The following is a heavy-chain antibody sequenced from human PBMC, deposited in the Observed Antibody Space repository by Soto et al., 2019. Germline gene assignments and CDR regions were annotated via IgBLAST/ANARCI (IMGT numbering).Heavy chain of an antibody. D-gene: IGHD1-1*01. J-gene: IGHJ6*02. Sequence: SETLSLTCTVSGGSISSYYWSWIRQPPGKGLEWIGYIYYSGSTNYNPSLKSRVTISVDTSKNQFSLKLSSVTAADTAVYYCARAGGNLGVYYGMDVWGQGTTVTVSS. CDR2: IYYSGST. V-gene: IGHV4-59*01. CDR3: ARAGGNLGVYYGMDV. CDR1: GGSISSYY.